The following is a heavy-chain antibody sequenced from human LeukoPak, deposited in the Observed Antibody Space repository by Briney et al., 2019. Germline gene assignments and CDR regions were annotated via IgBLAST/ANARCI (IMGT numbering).Heavy chain of an antibody. CDR2: ISGSGGST. V-gene: IGHV3-23*01. CDR1: GFTFSSYA. CDR3: AGDSSNYYDSSGYNYDYFYMDV. Sequence: PGGSLRLSCAASGFTFSSYAMSWVRQAPGKGLEWVSAISGSGGSTYYADSVKGRFTISRDNSKNTLYLQMNSLRAEDTAVYYCAGDSSNYYDSSGYNYDYFYMDVWGKGTTVTVSS. J-gene: IGHJ6*03. D-gene: IGHD3-22*01.